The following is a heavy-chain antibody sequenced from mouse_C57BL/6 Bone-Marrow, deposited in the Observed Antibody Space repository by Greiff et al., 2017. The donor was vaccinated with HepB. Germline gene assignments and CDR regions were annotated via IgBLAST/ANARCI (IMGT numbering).Heavy chain of an antibody. CDR1: GYTFTDYE. V-gene: IGHV1-15*01. CDR3: TDWYFDV. J-gene: IGHJ1*03. Sequence: VKLQQSGAELVRPGASVTLSCKASGYTFTDYEMHWVKQTPVHGLEWIGAIDPETGGTAYNQKFKGKAILTADKSSSTAYMELRSLTSEDSAVYYCTDWYFDVWGTGTTVTVSS. CDR2: IDPETGGT.